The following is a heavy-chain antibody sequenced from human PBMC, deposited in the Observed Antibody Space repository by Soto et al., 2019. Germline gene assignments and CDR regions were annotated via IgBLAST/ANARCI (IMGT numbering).Heavy chain of an antibody. CDR2: LIPIFGTA. CDR3: ARYGWYYYDSSGYYYNWYFDL. CDR1: GGTFSSYA. Sequence: QVQLVQSGAEVKKPGSSVKVSCKASGGTFSSYALSWVRQAPGQGLEWMGGLIPIFGTANYAQKFQGRVTITADKSTSTAYKELSSLRSEDTAVYYCARYGWYYYDSSGYYYNWYFDLWCRGALVTV. V-gene: IGHV1-69*06. J-gene: IGHJ2*01. D-gene: IGHD3-22*01.